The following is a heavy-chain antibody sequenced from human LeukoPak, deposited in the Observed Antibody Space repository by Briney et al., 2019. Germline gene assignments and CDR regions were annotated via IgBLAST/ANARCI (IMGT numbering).Heavy chain of an antibody. J-gene: IGHJ3*02. CDR2: IYYSGST. CDR1: GGSISSGDYY. D-gene: IGHD4-17*01. Sequence: KPSQTLSLTCTVSGGSISSGDYYWSWIRQPPGKGLEWIGCIYYSGSTYYDPSLKSRVTISVDTSKNQFSLKLISVTAAVTAVYYCASPTGDAFDIWGQGTMVTVSS. CDR3: ASPTGDAFDI. V-gene: IGHV4-30-4*01.